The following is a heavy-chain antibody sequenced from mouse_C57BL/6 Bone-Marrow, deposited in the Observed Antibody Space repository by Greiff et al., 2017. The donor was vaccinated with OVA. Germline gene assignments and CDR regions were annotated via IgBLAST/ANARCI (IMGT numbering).Heavy chain of an antibody. CDR1: GYTFTSYW. Sequence: QVQLQQPGAELVRPGTSVKLSCKASGYTFTSYWMHWVKQRPGQGLEWIGVIDPSDSYTTYNQKFKGKATLTVDTSSSTAYMQLSSLTSEDSAVYYCARGEYWVLDFDYWGQGTTLTVSS. CDR2: IDPSDSYT. J-gene: IGHJ2*01. CDR3: ARGEYWVLDFDY. D-gene: IGHD4-1*01. V-gene: IGHV1-59*01.